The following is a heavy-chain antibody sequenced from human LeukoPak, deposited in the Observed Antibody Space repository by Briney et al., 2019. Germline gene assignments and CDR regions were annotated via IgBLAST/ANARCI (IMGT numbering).Heavy chain of an antibody. CDR3: ASVSGLLWFGESHNWFDP. Sequence: PSQTLSLTCTVSGGSISSGGYYWSWIRQPPGKGLEWIGYIYHSGSTYYNPSLKSRVTISVDRSKNQFSLKLSSVTAADTAVYYCASVSGLLWFGESHNWFDPWGQGTLVAVSS. V-gene: IGHV4-30-2*01. J-gene: IGHJ5*02. CDR1: GGSISSGGYY. CDR2: IYHSGST. D-gene: IGHD3-10*01.